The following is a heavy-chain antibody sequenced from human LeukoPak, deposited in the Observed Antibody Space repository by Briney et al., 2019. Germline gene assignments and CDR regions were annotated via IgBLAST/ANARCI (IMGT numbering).Heavy chain of an antibody. CDR1: GYTFSNYY. CDR2: INPNGGST. J-gene: IGHJ6*02. CDR3: ARDNWNYGSSMNV. V-gene: IGHV1-46*01. D-gene: IGHD1-7*01. Sequence: GASVKVSCKASGYTFSNYYIHWVRQAPGQGLDWMGLINPNGGSTTYAQKLQGRVTMTRDTSTSTVYMQLSSLRSEDTAVYYCARDNWNYGSSMNVWGQGTTVTVSS.